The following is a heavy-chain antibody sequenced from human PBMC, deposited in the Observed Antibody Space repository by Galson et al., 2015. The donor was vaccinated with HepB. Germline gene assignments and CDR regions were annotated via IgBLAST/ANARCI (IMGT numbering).Heavy chain of an antibody. CDR2: ISHSGTT. J-gene: IGHJ4*02. CDR1: GESLSDYY. V-gene: IGHV4-34*01. Sequence: ETLSLTCAVYGESLSDYYWNWIRQSPGKGLEWIGEISHSGTTNYNPSLKSRVTMSVDTSKKTFSLKLTSVTVAETAVYYCARGTKGRDYFDYWSQGSLVTVSS. CDR3: ARGTKGRDYFDY.